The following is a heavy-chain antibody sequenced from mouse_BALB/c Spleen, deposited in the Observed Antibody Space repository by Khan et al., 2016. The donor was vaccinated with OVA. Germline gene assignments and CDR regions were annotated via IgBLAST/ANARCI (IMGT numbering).Heavy chain of an antibody. Sequence: EVELVESGGGLVQTGGSRKLSCAASGFTFSGFGMHWVRQTPEKGLEWVAYISDGSNTIYYADTVKGRFTISRDNHKNTLFLQMTSLRSEDTAMYYCARTGYYYFAYWGQGTTLTVSS. V-gene: IGHV5-17*02. J-gene: IGHJ2*01. CDR2: ISDGSNTI. CDR1: GFTFSGFG. CDR3: ARTGYYYFAY. D-gene: IGHD2-3*01.